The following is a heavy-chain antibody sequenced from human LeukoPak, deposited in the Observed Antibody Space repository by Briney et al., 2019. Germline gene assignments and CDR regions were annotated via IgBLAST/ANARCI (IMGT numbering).Heavy chain of an antibody. CDR2: ITDSGDGT. J-gene: IGHJ4*02. D-gene: IGHD2-2*01. V-gene: IGHV3-23*01. CDR1: GFTFTSSA. CDR3: AKGGYCSTTSCLAIY. Sequence: GGSLRLSCAASGFTFTSSAMSWVRQAPGKGLEWVSSITDSGDGTYYADSVKGRFTISRDDSKNTLYLQMNSLRAEDTALYYCAKGGYCSTTSCLAIYWGQGTLVTVSS.